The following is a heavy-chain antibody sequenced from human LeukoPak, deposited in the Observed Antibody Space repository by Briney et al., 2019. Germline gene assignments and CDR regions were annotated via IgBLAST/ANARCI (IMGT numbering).Heavy chain of an antibody. J-gene: IGHJ4*02. D-gene: IGHD3-16*01. Sequence: GGSLRLSCAASGFTFSSYSMNWVRQAPGRGLEWVSSISSSSYYIYYADSVKGRFTISRDNAKNSLYLQMNSLRAEDTAVYYCARDYDYAFDYWGQGTLVTVSS. CDR2: ISSSSYYI. V-gene: IGHV3-21*06. CDR3: ARDYDYAFDY. CDR1: GFTFSSYS.